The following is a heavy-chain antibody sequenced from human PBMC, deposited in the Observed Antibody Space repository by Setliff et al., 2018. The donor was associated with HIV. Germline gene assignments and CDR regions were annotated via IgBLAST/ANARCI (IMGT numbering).Heavy chain of an antibody. V-gene: IGHV3-66*02. J-gene: IGHJ4*02. CDR1: GFTVSSNY. CDR2: IYGGGTT. Sequence: GGSLRLSCAASGFTVSSNYMSWVRQAPGKGLEWVPVIYGGGTTHYADSVKGRFTISRDTSRNTLYLQMNSLRVEDSALYYCARENNFDYWGQGTLVTVSS. CDR3: ARENNFDY.